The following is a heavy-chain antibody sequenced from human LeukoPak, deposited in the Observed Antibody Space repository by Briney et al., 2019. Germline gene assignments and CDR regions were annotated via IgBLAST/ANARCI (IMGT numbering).Heavy chain of an antibody. CDR3: AKEIVGAPTPGAY. V-gene: IGHV4-4*02. CDR1: TDSITSNW. D-gene: IGHD1-26*01. Sequence: PSETLSLTCAVSTDSITSNWWSWVRQPPGKGLEWIGEVHKSGSTNYYPSLQSRVTISIDKSKNQIALELTSVAAADTVVYYCAKEIVGAPTPGAYWGQGILVTVSS. J-gene: IGHJ4*02. CDR2: VHKSGST.